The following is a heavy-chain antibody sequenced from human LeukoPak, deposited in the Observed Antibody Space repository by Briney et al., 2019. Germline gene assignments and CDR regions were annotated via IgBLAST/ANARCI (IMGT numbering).Heavy chain of an antibody. CDR3: ASRGYCSSTSCQHFDY. Sequence: GGSLRLSCAASGFTFSSYAMSWVRQAPGKGLGWGSAISGSGGSTYYADSVKGRFTISRDNSKNTLYLQMNSLRAEDTAVYYCASRGYCSSTSCQHFDYWGQGTLVAVSS. V-gene: IGHV3-23*01. CDR1: GFTFSSYA. J-gene: IGHJ4*02. CDR2: ISGSGGST. D-gene: IGHD2-2*01.